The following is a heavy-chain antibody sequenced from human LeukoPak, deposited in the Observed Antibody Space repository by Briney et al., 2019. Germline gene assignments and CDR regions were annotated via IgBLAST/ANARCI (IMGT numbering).Heavy chain of an antibody. Sequence: GGSLRLSCAASGFTFSSYAMHWVRQAPGKGLEWVAVISYDGSNKYYADSVKGRFTISRDNSKNTLYLQMNSLRAEDTAVYYCARVYCSSTSCSPLAIYYYYGMDVWGKGTTVTVSS. CDR3: ARVYCSSTSCSPLAIYYYYGMDV. J-gene: IGHJ6*04. CDR1: GFTFSSYA. D-gene: IGHD2-2*01. CDR2: ISYDGSNK. V-gene: IGHV3-30*04.